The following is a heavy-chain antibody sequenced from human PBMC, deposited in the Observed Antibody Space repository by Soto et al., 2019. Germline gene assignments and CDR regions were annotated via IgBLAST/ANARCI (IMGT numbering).Heavy chain of an antibody. CDR1: GFTFSDYY. V-gene: IGHV3-11*01. D-gene: IGHD3-16*02. Sequence: GGSLILSCAASGFTFSDYYMSLIRPAPGKGLEWVSYISSSGSTIYYADSVKGRFTISRDNAKNSLYLQMNSLRAEDTAVYYCVIYYDYIWGSYRRDDYWGHGTLVTVSS. CDR3: VIYYDYIWGSYRRDDY. J-gene: IGHJ4*01. CDR2: ISSSGSTI.